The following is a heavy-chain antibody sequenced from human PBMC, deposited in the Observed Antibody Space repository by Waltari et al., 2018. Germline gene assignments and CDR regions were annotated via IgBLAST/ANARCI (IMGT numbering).Heavy chain of an antibody. Sequence: MHWVRQAPGQGLEWVGWINPNSGGTNYAQRFQGRVTMTRDTSISTAYMELSRLRSDDTAVYYCARAYEYSSRSVGYWGQGTLVTVSS. J-gene: IGHJ4*02. V-gene: IGHV1-2*02. CDR3: ARAYEYSSRSVGY. D-gene: IGHD6-13*01. CDR2: INPNSGGT.